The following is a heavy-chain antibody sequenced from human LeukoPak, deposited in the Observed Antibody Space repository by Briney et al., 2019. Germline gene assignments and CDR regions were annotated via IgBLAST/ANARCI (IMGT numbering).Heavy chain of an antibody. Sequence: GASVKVSCKASGYTFTAYYMHWGRQAPGQRLEWMGWINPNSGGTNYAQKFQGRVTMTRDTSINTVYMALSRLTSDDTAVYSCASGQTRYSPHPYFDYWGQGTLVTVSS. CDR1: GYTFTAYY. CDR2: INPNSGGT. CDR3: ASGQTRYSPHPYFDY. J-gene: IGHJ4*02. V-gene: IGHV1-2*02. D-gene: IGHD5-18*01.